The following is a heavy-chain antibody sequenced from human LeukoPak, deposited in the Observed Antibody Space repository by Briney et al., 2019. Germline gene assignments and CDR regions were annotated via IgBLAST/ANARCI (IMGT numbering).Heavy chain of an antibody. CDR3: ARDGPKEYYYGSRSYPTDY. CDR1: GFTFSSYS. D-gene: IGHD3-10*01. Sequence: GGSLRLSCAASGFTFSSYSMNWVRQAPGKGLEWVSSISSSSSDISYADSVKGRFTISRDNAKSSLLLQMNSLRAEDTAVYYCARDGPKEYYYGSRSYPTDYWGQGTLVTVSS. V-gene: IGHV3-21*01. J-gene: IGHJ4*02. CDR2: ISSSSSDI.